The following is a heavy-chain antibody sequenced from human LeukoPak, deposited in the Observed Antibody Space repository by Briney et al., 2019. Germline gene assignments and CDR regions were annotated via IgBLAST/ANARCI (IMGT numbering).Heavy chain of an antibody. CDR3: ARSTTMYYYYYYGMDV. V-gene: IGHV1-8*01. CDR1: GYTFTSYD. D-gene: IGHD1-26*01. CDR2: MNPNSGNT. J-gene: IGHJ6*02. Sequence: ASVKVSCKASGYTFTSYDINWVRQATGQGLEWMGWMNPNSGNTGYAQKFQGRVTMTRNTSISTAYMELSSLRSEDTAVYYCARSTTMYYYYYYGMDVWGQGTTVTVSS.